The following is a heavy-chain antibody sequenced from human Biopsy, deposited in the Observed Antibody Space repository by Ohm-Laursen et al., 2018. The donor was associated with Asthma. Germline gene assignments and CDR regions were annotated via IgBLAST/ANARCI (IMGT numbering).Heavy chain of an antibody. D-gene: IGHD6-6*01. CDR2: ISDDGTYT. CDR3: ARRSRESVSSPWYFDL. CDR1: GFTFSDYY. Sequence: SLRLSCSASGFTFSDYYISWVRQAPGKGLEWVSYISDDGTYTAYADSVKGRFTISRDNAKNSLFLQVHGLRAEDTAAYFCARRSRESVSSPWYFDLWGQGTLVTVPS. V-gene: IGHV3-11*06. J-gene: IGHJ2*01.